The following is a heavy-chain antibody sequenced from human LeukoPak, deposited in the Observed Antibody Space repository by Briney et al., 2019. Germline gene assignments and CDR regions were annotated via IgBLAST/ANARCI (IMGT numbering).Heavy chain of an antibody. V-gene: IGHV4-4*07. CDR2: IYTSGST. D-gene: IGHD2-15*01. CDR1: GGSISSYY. J-gene: IGHJ5*02. Sequence: SETLSLTCTVSGGSISSYYWSWIRQPVGKGLEWIGRIYTSGSTNYNPSLKSRVTMSVDTSKNQFSLKLSSVAAADTAVYYCARHLVVVAATEGLMGNWFDPWGQGTLVTVSS. CDR3: ARHLVVVAATEGLMGNWFDP.